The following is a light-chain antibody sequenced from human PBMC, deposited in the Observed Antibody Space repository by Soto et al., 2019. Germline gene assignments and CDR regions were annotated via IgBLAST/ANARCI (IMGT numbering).Light chain of an antibody. CDR3: EQYDNQQWT. Sequence: EIVLTQSPGTLSPSPGGRATLSCRASQSVSDSHLAWFQQKPGQAPRLLIYDASSRATGIPDRFSGSGSGTEFTLTISRLEPEDFAVYYCEQYDNQQWTFGQGTKVEIK. CDR1: QSVSDSH. J-gene: IGKJ1*01. CDR2: DAS. V-gene: IGKV3-20*01.